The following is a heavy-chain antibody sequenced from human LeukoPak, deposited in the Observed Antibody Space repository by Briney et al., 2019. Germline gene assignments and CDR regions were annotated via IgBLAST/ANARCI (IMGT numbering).Heavy chain of an antibody. V-gene: IGHV3-23*01. Sequence: GGSLRLSCAAPGFTFSTYAMSWVRQAPGKGLGWLSLITGSGGSTYYADSVKGRFTISRDNSKNTLYLQMTSLRAGDTAVYYCAKLPFSYYYDSSGYWGDYFDYWGQGTLVTVSS. CDR2: ITGSGGST. J-gene: IGHJ4*02. CDR1: GFTFSTYA. D-gene: IGHD3-22*01. CDR3: AKLPFSYYYDSSGYWGDYFDY.